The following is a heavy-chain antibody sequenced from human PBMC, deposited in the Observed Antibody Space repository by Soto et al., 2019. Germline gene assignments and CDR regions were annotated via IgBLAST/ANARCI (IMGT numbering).Heavy chain of an antibody. CDR1: GGSLSSYY. J-gene: IGHJ4*02. V-gene: IGHV4-59*01. D-gene: IGHD3-16*01. CDR2: IYSSGST. CDR3: ARAWGSTNDY. Sequence: QVQLQESGPGLVKPSETLSLTCVVSGGSLSSYYWSWIRQPPGKGLEWIGYIYSSGSTNYTPSLKRRVLISVDTSKHPSSLNLRSVTAADTAVYYCARAWGSTNDYGGRGTLVTVSS.